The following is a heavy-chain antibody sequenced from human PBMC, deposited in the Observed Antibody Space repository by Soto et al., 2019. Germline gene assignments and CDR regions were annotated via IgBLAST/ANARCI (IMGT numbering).Heavy chain of an antibody. D-gene: IGHD2-21*02. J-gene: IGHJ4*02. CDR1: GGSSKNYA. Sequence: QVQLVQSGAEVKKPGSSVKVSCKASGGSSKNYAISWVRQAPGQGLEWMGGIIPISGTADYAQKFQGRLTITADKCTNTAYMELSSLRSEDTAVYYCARDMTVFTVPYFDSWGQGTLVTVSS. CDR3: ARDMTVFTVPYFDS. V-gene: IGHV1-69*06. CDR2: IIPISGTA.